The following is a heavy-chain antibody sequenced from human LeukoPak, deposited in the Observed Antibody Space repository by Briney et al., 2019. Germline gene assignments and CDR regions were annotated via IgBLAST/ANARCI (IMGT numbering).Heavy chain of an antibody. V-gene: IGHV3-30-3*01. D-gene: IGHD1-20*01. CDR3: ASQNGITGSH. CDR2: ISYDGSNK. J-gene: IGHJ4*02. CDR1: GFTFSSYA. Sequence: GRSLRLSCAASGFTFSSYAMHWVRQAPGKGLEWVAVISYDGSNKYYADSVKGRFTISRDNSKNTLYLQMNSLRAEDTAVYYCASQNGITGSHWGQGTLVTVSS.